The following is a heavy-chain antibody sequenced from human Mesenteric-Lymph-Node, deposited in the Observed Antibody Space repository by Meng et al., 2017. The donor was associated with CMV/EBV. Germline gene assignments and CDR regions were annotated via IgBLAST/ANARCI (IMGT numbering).Heavy chain of an antibody. CDR2: IKEDGSET. J-gene: IGHJ4*02. V-gene: IGHV3-7*01. D-gene: IGHD2-8*01. Sequence: GESLKISCAVSGFSFRRYYMGWVRQAPGKGLEWVADIKEDGSETYYADSVRGRLIVSRDNAKSLLFLQMNSLRAEDTAVYYCVRPLHCTNGVCTENYWGQGTLVTVSS. CDR1: GFSFRRYY. CDR3: VRPLHCTNGVCTENY.